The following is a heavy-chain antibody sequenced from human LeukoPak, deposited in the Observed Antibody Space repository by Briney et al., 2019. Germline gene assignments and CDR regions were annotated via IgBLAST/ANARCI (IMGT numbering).Heavy chain of an antibody. V-gene: IGHV3-74*01. CDR1: GFTFSSYW. D-gene: IGHD3-10*01. CDR2: INGDGSNT. Sequence: GGSLRLSCAASGFTFSSYWMHWVRQAPGKELVWVSRINGDGSNTNYADSVKGRFTISRDNAKNSLYLQMNSLRAEDTAVYYCARRGVPGYFDYWGQGTLVTVSS. J-gene: IGHJ4*02. CDR3: ARRGVPGYFDY.